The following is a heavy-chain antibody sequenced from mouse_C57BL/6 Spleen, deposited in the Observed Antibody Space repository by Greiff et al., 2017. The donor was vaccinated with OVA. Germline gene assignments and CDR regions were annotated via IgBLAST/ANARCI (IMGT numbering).Heavy chain of an antibody. Sequence: VQLLQPGAELVKPGASVKMSCTASGFTFTSYWITWVKQRPGQGLEWIGDIYPGSGSTNYNEKFKSKATLTVDTSSSTAYMQHNSPTSEDSAVYYWARTFDGYYEAYWGQGTLVTVSA. J-gene: IGHJ3*01. CDR1: GFTFTSYW. CDR3: ARTFDGYYEAY. D-gene: IGHD2-3*01. V-gene: IGHV1-55*01. CDR2: IYPGSGST.